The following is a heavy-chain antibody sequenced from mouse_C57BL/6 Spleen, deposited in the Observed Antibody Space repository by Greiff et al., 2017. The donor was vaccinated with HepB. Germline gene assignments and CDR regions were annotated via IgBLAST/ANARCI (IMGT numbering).Heavy chain of an antibody. CDR2: IYPGDGDT. CDR1: GYAFSSSW. Sequence: QVQLKESGPELVKPGASVKISCKASGYAFSSSWMNWVKQRPGKGLEWIGRIYPGDGDTNYNGKFKGKATLTADKSSSTAYMQRSSLTSEDSAVYFCARSFDYWGQGTTLTVSS. V-gene: IGHV1-82*01. CDR3: ARSFDY. J-gene: IGHJ2*01.